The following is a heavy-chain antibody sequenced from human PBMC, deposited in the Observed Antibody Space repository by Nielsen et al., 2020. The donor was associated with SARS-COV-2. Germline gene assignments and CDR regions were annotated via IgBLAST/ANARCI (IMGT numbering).Heavy chain of an antibody. CDR2: IIPILGIA. CDR1: GGTFSSYT. J-gene: IGHJ6*02. CDR3: ASDTSEYCTNGVCPGGYGMDV. V-gene: IGHV1-69*02. D-gene: IGHD2-8*01. Sequence: SVKVSCKASGGTFSSYTISWVRQAPGQGLEWMGRIIPILGIANYAQKFQGRVTITADKSTSTAYMELSSLRSEDTAVYYCASDTSEYCTNGVCPGGYGMDVWGQGTTVTVSS.